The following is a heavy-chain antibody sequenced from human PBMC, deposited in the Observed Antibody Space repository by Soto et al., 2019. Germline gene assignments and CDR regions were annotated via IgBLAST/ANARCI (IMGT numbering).Heavy chain of an antibody. CDR2: INAGNGNT. Sequence: ASVKVSCKASGYTFTSYAMHCVRQAPGQRLEWMGWINAGNGNTKYSQKFQGRVTMTRDTSTSTVYMELSSLRSEDTAVYYCARGGVVITGYYYYYYMEVWGKGTTVTVSS. V-gene: IGHV1-3*01. CDR1: GYTFTSYA. J-gene: IGHJ6*03. CDR3: ARGGVVITGYYYYYYMEV. D-gene: IGHD3-3*01.